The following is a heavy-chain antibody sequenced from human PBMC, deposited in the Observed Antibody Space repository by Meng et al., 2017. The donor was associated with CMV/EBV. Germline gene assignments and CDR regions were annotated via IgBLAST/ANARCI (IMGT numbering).Heavy chain of an antibody. V-gene: IGHV3-9*01. CDR1: GFTFDYHA. J-gene: IGHJ4*02. CDR2: ISWNSVSI. CDR3: AKLQGSKDY. Sequence: GGSLRLSCTASGFTFDYHALHWVRQAAGKGLEWVAGISWNSVSIGYADSAKGRFIISRDDAKSSLYLQMNSLRTEDTAMYFCAKLQGSKDYWGQGTLVTVSS.